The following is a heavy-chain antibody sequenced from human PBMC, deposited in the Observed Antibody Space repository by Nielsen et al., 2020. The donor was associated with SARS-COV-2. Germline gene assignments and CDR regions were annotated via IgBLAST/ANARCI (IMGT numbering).Heavy chain of an antibody. D-gene: IGHD3-10*01. Sequence: ASVKVSCKASGYTFTSYYMHWVRQAPGKGLEWMGGFDPEDGETIYAQKFQGRVTMTEDTSTDTAYMELSSLRSEDTAVYYCATGSSMVRDNWFDPWGQGTLVTVSS. J-gene: IGHJ5*02. CDR3: ATGSSMVRDNWFDP. V-gene: IGHV1-24*01. CDR2: FDPEDGET. CDR1: GYTFTSYY.